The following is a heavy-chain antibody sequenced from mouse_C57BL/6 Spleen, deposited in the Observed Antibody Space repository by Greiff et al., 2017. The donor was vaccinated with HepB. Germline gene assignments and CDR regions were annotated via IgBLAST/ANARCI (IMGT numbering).Heavy chain of an antibody. Sequence: VQLQQSGPELVKPGASVKIPCKASGYTFTDYNMDWVKQSHGKSLEWIGDINPNNGGTIYNQKFKGKATLTVDKSSSTAYMELRSLTSEDTAVYYCARWSDYYGSSFAYWGQGTLVTVSA. CDR3: ARWSDYYGSSFAY. J-gene: IGHJ3*01. D-gene: IGHD1-1*01. CDR2: INPNNGGT. V-gene: IGHV1-18*01. CDR1: GYTFTDYN.